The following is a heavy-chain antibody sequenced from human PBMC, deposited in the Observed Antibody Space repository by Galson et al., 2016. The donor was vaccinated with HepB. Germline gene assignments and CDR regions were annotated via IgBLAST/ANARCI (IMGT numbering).Heavy chain of an antibody. J-gene: IGHJ4*02. Sequence: SVKVSGKASGYSFTNNVIHWVRQAPGQRLAWMGWIHAGNGVTKYSQKFQGRFTITSDTSASTAHMELSSLRSEDTAVYYCARSAGQSTFDYWGQGTLVTVSS. D-gene: IGHD6-19*01. CDR3: ARSAGQSTFDY. CDR2: IHAGNGVT. V-gene: IGHV1-3*01. CDR1: GYSFTNNV.